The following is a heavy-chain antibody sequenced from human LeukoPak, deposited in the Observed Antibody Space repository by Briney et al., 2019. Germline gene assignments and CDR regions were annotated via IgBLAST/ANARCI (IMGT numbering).Heavy chain of an antibody. J-gene: IGHJ4*02. D-gene: IGHD2-2*02. CDR1: GYTFTNYD. V-gene: IGHV1-8*03. CDR2: MNPNSGTT. CDR3: ARLYCSSTSCYTDY. Sequence: ASVNVSCKASGYTFTNYDINWVRQATGQGLEWMGWMNPNSGTTGYAQKFQGRVTITRNTSISTAYMELSSLRSEDTAVYYCARLYCSSTSCYTDYWGQGTLVTVSS.